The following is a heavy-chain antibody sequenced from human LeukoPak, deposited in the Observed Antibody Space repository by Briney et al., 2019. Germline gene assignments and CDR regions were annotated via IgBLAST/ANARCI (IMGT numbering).Heavy chain of an antibody. D-gene: IGHD6-13*01. V-gene: IGHV1-58*01. CDR2: IVVGSGNT. J-gene: IGHJ6*02. Sequence: SVKVSCKASGFTFTSSAVQWVRQARGQRLEWVGWIVVGSGNTNYAQKFQERVTITRDMSTSTAYMELRSLRSEDTAVYYCAALPSSGYSSSWYIRYYYYGMDVWGQGTTVTVSS. CDR3: AALPSSGYSSSWYIRYYYYGMDV. CDR1: GFTFTSSA.